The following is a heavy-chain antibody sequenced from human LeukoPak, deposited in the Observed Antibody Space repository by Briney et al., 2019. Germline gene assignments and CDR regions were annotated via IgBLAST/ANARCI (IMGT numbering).Heavy chain of an antibody. D-gene: IGHD1-7*01. CDR3: AKGKLELLPLSYYYYYMDV. Sequence: SETLSLTCAVYGGSFSGYYWSWIRQPPGKGLEWIGEINHSGSTNYNPSLKSRVTISVDTSKNQFSLKLSSVTAADTAVYYCAKGKLELLPLSYYYYYMDVWGKGTTVTVSS. J-gene: IGHJ6*03. CDR1: GGSFSGYY. CDR2: INHSGST. V-gene: IGHV4-34*01.